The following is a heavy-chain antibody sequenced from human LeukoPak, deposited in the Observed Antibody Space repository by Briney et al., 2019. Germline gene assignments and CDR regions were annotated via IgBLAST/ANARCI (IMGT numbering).Heavy chain of an antibody. Sequence: ASVKVSCKASGYTFTSYGISWVRQAPGQGLEWMGWISGYNGNTNYAQKLQGRVTMTTDTSTSTAYMELRSLRSDDTAVYYCARNCGGDCYTNWFDPWGQGTLVTVSS. CDR2: ISGYNGNT. D-gene: IGHD2-21*02. CDR3: ARNCGGDCYTNWFDP. J-gene: IGHJ5*02. V-gene: IGHV1-18*01. CDR1: GYTFTSYG.